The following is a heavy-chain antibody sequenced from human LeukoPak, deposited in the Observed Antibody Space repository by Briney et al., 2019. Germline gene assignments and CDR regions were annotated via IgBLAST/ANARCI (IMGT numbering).Heavy chain of an antibody. J-gene: IGHJ4*02. D-gene: IGHD4-11*01. V-gene: IGHV3-7*01. CDR2: LEEDGSGK. CDR1: GFTFSSNC. Sequence: GGSLRLSCATSGFTFSSNCMSWVRQAPGKGLEWVANLEEDGSGKYYVDSVKGRFTISRDNAKTSLYLQMNSLRAEDTAVYYCATGLVHFDYGGQGTLVTV. CDR3: ATGLVHFDY.